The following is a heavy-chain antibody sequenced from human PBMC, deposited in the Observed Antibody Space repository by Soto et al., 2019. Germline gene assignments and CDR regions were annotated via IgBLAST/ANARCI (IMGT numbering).Heavy chain of an antibody. J-gene: IGHJ6*02. V-gene: IGHV1-69*01. CDR1: GGTFSSYA. D-gene: IGHD2-2*01. CDR2: IIPIFGTA. CDR3: AVYCSSTSCYSGGYYYYGMDV. Sequence: QVQLVQSGAEVKKPGSSVKVSCKASGGTFSSYAISWVRQAPGQGLEWMGGIIPIFGTANYAQKFQGIVTITADESTSTAYMELSSLRSEDTAVYYCAVYCSSTSCYSGGYYYYGMDVWGQGTTVTVSS.